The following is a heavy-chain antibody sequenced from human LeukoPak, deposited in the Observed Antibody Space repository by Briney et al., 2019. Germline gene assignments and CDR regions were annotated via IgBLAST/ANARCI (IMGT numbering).Heavy chain of an antibody. J-gene: IGHJ4*02. CDR1: GFTFNRCD. CDR3: ARMYGANGGLDY. Sequence: GGPLRLSCSASGFTFNRCDMHCVRQAPGKGLEYVSAIVRRGDSTYYADSVKGRFTISRDNSKNTLNLRMNSLRAEDTAVYYCARMYGANGGLDYWGQGTLVTVSS. CDR2: IVRRGDST. D-gene: IGHD4-17*01. V-gene: IGHV3-64*04.